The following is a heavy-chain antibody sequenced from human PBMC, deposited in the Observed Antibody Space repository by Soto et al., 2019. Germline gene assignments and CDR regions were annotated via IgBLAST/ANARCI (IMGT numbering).Heavy chain of an antibody. D-gene: IGHD3-22*01. J-gene: IGHJ4*02. CDR1: GFAFSSYG. CDR3: AKNDPYYYYSSGYYDPFDY. Sequence: XGSLLPSFAASGFAFSSYGIHWVRQAPGKGLEWVALISYDGRNKYYADSVKGRFTISRDNTKNTLYLQMTSLRAEGTVKYYCAKNDPYYYYSSGYYDPFDYWGQGTLVTVSS. CDR2: ISYDGRNK. V-gene: IGHV3-30*18.